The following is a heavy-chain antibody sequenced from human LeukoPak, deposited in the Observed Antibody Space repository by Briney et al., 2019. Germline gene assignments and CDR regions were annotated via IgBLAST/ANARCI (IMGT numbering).Heavy chain of an antibody. J-gene: IGHJ4*02. V-gene: IGHV3-23*01. CDR2: IRDIGNAT. Sequence: GGSLRLFCVVSGFTFKHYAMSWVRQAPGKGLECVSSIRDIGNATHYADSVKARFTVSRDNSKNPLYLHMNTLRAEDTAVYDCAKWAYYVFWSGHYMSHVHSWREGTLVTVSP. CDR1: GFTFKHYA. D-gene: IGHD3-3*01. CDR3: AKWAYYVFWSGHYMSHVHS.